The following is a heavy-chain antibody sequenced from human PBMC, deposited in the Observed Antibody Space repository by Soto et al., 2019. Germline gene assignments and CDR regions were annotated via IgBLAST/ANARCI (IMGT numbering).Heavy chain of an antibody. CDR2: ISGSGGSM. CDR1: GFTFSSYA. Sequence: EVQLLESGGGLVQPGGSLRLSCAASGFTFSSYAMRWVRQAPGKGLEWVSAISGSGGSMYYADSVKGRFTISRDNSKNTLYLQRNSLRAEDTAVYYCARRGSGSYYDYWGQGTLVTVSS. V-gene: IGHV3-23*01. CDR3: ARRGSGSYYDY. D-gene: IGHD1-26*01. J-gene: IGHJ4*02.